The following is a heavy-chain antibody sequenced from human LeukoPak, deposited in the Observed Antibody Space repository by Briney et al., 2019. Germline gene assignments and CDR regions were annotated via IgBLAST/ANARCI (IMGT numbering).Heavy chain of an antibody. Sequence: KTGGSLRLSCAASGFTFSSYSMNWVRQAPGKGLEWVSSISSSSSYIYYADSVKGRFTISRDNAKNSLYLQMNSLRAEDTAVYYCASAGDYYDSSGYRYWGQETLVTVSS. CDR3: ASAGDYYDSSGYRY. V-gene: IGHV3-21*01. CDR1: GFTFSSYS. CDR2: ISSSSSYI. D-gene: IGHD3-22*01. J-gene: IGHJ4*02.